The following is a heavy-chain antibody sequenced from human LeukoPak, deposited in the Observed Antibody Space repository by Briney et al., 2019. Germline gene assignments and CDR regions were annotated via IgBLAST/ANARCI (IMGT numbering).Heavy chain of an antibody. V-gene: IGHV3-11*04. CDR1: GFTFSDYY. CDR3: AREYNYDSSGYYRT. CDR2: ISNSGTNI. Sequence: GGSLRLSCAASGFTFSDYYMNWVRQAPGKGLEWISYISNSGTNIYYADSVKGRFNISRDNAKNSLYLQMNSLRAEDTAIYYCAREYNYDSSGYYRTWGQGTLVTVSS. J-gene: IGHJ4*02. D-gene: IGHD3-22*01.